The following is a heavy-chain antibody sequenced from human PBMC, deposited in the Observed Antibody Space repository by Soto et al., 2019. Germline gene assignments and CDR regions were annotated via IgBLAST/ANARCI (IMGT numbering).Heavy chain of an antibody. CDR1: GVSISGSY. J-gene: IGHJ5*02. CDR3: AKDAVYNDGLWLMDS. D-gene: IGHD2-21*01. Sequence: SSETLSLTCSVSGVSISGSYWSWIRQSPGKGLEWLGYVYYTGSTNYSPSLRSRVSISVDTSKNEFSLRLSSVTAADTALYYCAKDAVYNDGLWLMDSWGQGTLVTVSS. V-gene: IGHV4-59*01. CDR2: VYYTGST.